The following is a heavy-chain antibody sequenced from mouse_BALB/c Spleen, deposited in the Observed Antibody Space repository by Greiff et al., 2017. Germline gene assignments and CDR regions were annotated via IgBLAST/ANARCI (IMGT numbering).Heavy chain of an antibody. D-gene: IGHD1-2*01. CDR1: GFNIKDYY. J-gene: IGHJ1*01. Sequence: EVQLQQSGAELVRPGALVKLSCKASGFNIKDYYMHWVKQRPEQGLEWIGWIDPENGNTIYDPKFQGKASITADTSSNTAYLQLSSLTSEDTAVYYCARGALLWYFDVWGAGTTVTVSS. CDR2: IDPENGNT. CDR3: ARGALLWYFDV. V-gene: IGHV14-1*02.